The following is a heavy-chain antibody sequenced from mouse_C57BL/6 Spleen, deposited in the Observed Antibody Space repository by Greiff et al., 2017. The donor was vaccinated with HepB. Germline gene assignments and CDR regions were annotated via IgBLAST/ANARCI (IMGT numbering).Heavy chain of an antibody. J-gene: IGHJ4*01. V-gene: IGHV5-15*01. CDR1: GFTFSDYG. D-gene: IGHD1-1*01. CDR3: ARAGSSYYYAMDY. CDR2: ISNLAYSI. Sequence: DVMLVESGGGLVQPGGSLKLSCAASGFTFSDYGMAWVRQAPRKGPEWVAFISNLAYSIYYADTVTGRFTISRENAKNTLYLEMSSLRSEDTAMYYCARAGSSYYYAMDYWGQGTSVTVSS.